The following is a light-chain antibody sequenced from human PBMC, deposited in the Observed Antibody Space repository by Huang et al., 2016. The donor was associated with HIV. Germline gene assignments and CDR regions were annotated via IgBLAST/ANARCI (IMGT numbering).Light chain of an antibody. V-gene: IGKV1-27*01. CDR3: QRYDTAPRA. CDR1: QDIGNF. Sequence: DIQMTQSPPSLSASQGVRVTLTCRASQDIGNFLAWFHQKPGGAPKLLIFMSSTLHRGVPSRFTGRGSGTEFTLTITNLQPEDVATYYCQRYDTAPRAFGPGTKVDI. J-gene: IGKJ1*01. CDR2: MSS.